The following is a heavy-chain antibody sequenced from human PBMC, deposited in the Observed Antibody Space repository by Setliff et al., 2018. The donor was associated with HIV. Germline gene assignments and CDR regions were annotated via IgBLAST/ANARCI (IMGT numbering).Heavy chain of an antibody. CDR1: GFTFRNYK. J-gene: IGHJ6*02. CDR3: ARDNLYYNLYDGSPVYGMDV. V-gene: IGHV3-21*01. Sequence: PGGSLRLSCAASGFTFRNYKFNWVRQAPGRGLEWVSSRSIGSGGAIDYADSVQGRFTISRDNSKNSLYLQMNGLRVEDTGVYYCARDNLYYNLYDGSPVYGMDVWGQGTTVTVSS. D-gene: IGHD3-3*01. CDR2: RSIGSGGAI.